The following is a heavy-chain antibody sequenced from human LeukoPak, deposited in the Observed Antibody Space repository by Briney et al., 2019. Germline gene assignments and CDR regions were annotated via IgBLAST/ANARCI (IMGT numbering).Heavy chain of an antibody. V-gene: IGHV4-39*01. CDR1: GGSINSTTYY. CDR2: IHYSGSA. CDR3: ARTYDYVWGSYRYPFDY. Sequence: ASETLSLTCTVSGGSINSTTYYWGWIRQPPGKGLEWIGSIHYSGSAYNNPSLKSRVAISVDTSKNQFSLNLSSVTAADTAVYYCARTYDYVWGSYRYPFDYWGQGTLVTVSS. D-gene: IGHD3-16*02. J-gene: IGHJ4*02.